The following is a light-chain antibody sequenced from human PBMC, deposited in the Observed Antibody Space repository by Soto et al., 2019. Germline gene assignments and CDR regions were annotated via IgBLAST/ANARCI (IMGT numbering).Light chain of an antibody. Sequence: QSALTQPASVSGSPGQSITISCTGTSSDVGGYNYVSWYQQHPGKAPKLMIYEVSNRPSGVSNRFSGSKSGNTASLTISGLQAEDEADYYCCSYAGSYTHYVFGTGTKVTVL. V-gene: IGLV2-14*01. CDR1: SSDVGGYNY. CDR3: CSYAGSYTHYV. CDR2: EVS. J-gene: IGLJ1*01.